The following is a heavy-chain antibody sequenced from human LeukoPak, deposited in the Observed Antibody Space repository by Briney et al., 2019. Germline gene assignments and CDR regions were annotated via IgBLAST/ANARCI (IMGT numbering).Heavy chain of an antibody. V-gene: IGHV1-2*02. CDR1: GYTFTGYY. CDR2: INPNSGGT. J-gene: IGHJ3*02. CDR3: ARGSEWLLLRPHAFDI. Sequence: GASVKVSCKASGYTFTGYYMHWVRQAPGQGLEWMGWINPNSGGTNYAQKFQGRVTMTRDTSISTAYMELSRLRSDDTAVYYCARGSEWLLLRPHAFDIWGQGTMVTVSS. D-gene: IGHD3-22*01.